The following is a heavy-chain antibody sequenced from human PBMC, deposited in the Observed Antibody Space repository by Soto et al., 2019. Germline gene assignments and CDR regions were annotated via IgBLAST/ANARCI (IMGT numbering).Heavy chain of an antibody. V-gene: IGHV4-34*01. Sequence: PSESLALTCAACGGTVSGYYWTWFRQPPGKGLEWIGEINHSGSTNYNPSLKSRVTISVDTSKNQFSLKLSSVTAADTAVYYCARGYLDYYDFWSGSLLDYWGQGTLVTVSS. D-gene: IGHD3-3*01. CDR2: INHSGST. CDR3: ARGYLDYYDFWSGSLLDY. J-gene: IGHJ4*02. CDR1: GGTVSGYY.